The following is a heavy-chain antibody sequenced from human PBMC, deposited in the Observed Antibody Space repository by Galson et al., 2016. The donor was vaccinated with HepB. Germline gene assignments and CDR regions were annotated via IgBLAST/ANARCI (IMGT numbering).Heavy chain of an antibody. D-gene: IGHD6-19*01. CDR2: INTGNGDT. V-gene: IGHV1-3*04. Sequence: SCKASGYTFTNFPINWVRPAPGQRLEWMGWINTGNGDTRYSQSFQGRATITRDTSAGTAYMELNTLTSEDTAVYYCVRDPVRGWAPFDYRGQGTLVTVAP. J-gene: IGHJ4*02. CDR1: GYTFTNFP. CDR3: VRDPVRGWAPFDY.